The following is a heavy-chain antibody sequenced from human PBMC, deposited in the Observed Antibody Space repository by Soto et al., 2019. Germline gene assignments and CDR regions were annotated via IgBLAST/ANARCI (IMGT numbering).Heavy chain of an antibody. CDR3: AKSKRGSSSVGVDY. J-gene: IGHJ4*02. CDR1: GFTFRSYA. D-gene: IGHD6-6*01. V-gene: IGHV3-23*01. CDR2: ISGSGGST. Sequence: EVQLLESGGGLVQPGGSLRLSCAASGFTFRSYAMSWVRQAPGKGLEWVSAISGSGGSTYYADSVKGRFTISRDNSKNTLYLQMNSLRAEDTAVYYCAKSKRGSSSVGVDYLGQGTLVTVSS.